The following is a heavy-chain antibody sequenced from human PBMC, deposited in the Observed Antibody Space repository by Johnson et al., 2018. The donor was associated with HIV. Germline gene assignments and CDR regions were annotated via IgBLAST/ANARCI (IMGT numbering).Heavy chain of an antibody. CDR1: GFTFSSFA. V-gene: IGHV3-30*04. CDR3: ARSPFQLFPSDI. CDR2: ISDDVTSR. J-gene: IGHJ3*02. Sequence: QVQLVESGGGVVQPGKSLRLSCAASGFTFSSFAMHWVRQAPGKGLEWVAVISDDVTSRYYVDSVKGRFSISRDNSKNTLYLQMSSLRAEDTAVYYCARSPFQLFPSDIWGQGTMVTVSS. D-gene: IGHD3-16*01.